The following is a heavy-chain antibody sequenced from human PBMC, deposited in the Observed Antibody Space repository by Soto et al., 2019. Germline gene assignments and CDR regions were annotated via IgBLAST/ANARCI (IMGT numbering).Heavy chain of an antibody. V-gene: IGHV1-69*13. Sequence: AGKVSCKASGCTFSSYAISWVRQAPGQGLEWMGGIIPIFGTANYAQKFQGRVTITADESTSTAYMELSSLRSEDTAVYYCARVDECYSKAMDVWGQGTTVTVYS. D-gene: IGHD4-4*01. CDR1: GCTFSSYA. CDR2: IIPIFGTA. J-gene: IGHJ6*02. CDR3: ARVDECYSKAMDV.